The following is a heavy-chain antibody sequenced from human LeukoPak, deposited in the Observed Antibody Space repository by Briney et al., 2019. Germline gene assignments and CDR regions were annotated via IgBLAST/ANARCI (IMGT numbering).Heavy chain of an antibody. CDR1: GGTFSSYA. CDR2: IIPIFGAA. V-gene: IGHV1-69*05. CDR3: ARTVNYYDSSGPVFDY. J-gene: IGHJ4*02. Sequence: GSSVKVSCKASGGTFSSYAISWVRQAPGQGLEWMGGIIPIFGAANYAQKFQGRVTITTDESTSTAYMELSSLRSEDMAVYYCARTVNYYDSSGPVFDYWGQGTLVTVSS. D-gene: IGHD3-22*01.